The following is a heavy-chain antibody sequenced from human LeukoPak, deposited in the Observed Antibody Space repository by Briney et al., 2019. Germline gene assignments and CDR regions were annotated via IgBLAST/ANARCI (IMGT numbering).Heavy chain of an antibody. CDR2: ISSSSSYI. J-gene: IGHJ4*02. Sequence: GGSLRLSCAASGFTFSSYSMNWVRQAPGKGLEWVSSISSSSSYIYYADPVKGRFTISRDNAKNSLYLQMNSLRAEDTAVYYCARHGPHYYDSSGQTFFDYWGQGTLVTVSS. CDR1: GFTFSSYS. D-gene: IGHD3-22*01. CDR3: ARHGPHYYDSSGQTFFDY. V-gene: IGHV3-21*01.